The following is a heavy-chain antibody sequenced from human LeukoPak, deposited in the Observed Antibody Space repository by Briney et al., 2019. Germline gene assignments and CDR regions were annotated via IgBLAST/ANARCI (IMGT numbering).Heavy chain of an antibody. CDR2: MNPGSGDT. CDR3: ARGLGDYNTDWFPVSGY. Sequence: ASVNVSCKASGYTFTTHDLTWVRQATGQGLEWMGWMNPGSGDTAYAQKFQGRVTMTRDTSMSTAYMELNSLGSEDTAIYYCARGLGDYNTDWFPVSGYWGQGTPVTVSS. D-gene: IGHD3-9*01. CDR1: GYTFTTHD. J-gene: IGHJ4*02. V-gene: IGHV1-8*01.